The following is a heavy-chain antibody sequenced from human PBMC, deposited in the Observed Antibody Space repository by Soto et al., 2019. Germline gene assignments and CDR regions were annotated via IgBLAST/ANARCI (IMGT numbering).Heavy chain of an antibody. D-gene: IGHD3-10*01. V-gene: IGHV3-30-3*01. CDR1: GFTFSSYA. CDR3: SKELPTWHELDV. CDR2: ISYDGSNK. J-gene: IGHJ6*02. Sequence: PGGSLRLSCAASGFTFSSYAMHWVRQAPGKGLEWVAVISYDGSNKYYADSVKGRFTISRDNSKNTLYLQMNSLRAEETAGYYCSKELPTWHELDVLGQGTTVTVSS.